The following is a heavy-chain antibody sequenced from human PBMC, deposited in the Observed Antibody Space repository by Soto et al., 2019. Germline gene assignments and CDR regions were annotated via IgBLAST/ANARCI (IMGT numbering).Heavy chain of an antibody. CDR2: INHSGST. CDR1: GGSFSGYY. Sequence: PSETLSLTCAVYGGSFSGYYWSWIRQPPGKGLEWIGEINHSGSTNYNPSLKSRVTISVDTSKNQFSLKLSSVTAADTAVYYCARGRIITMVRGVISTFDYWGQRTLVTVSS. V-gene: IGHV4-34*01. D-gene: IGHD3-10*01. J-gene: IGHJ4*02. CDR3: ARGRIITMVRGVISTFDY.